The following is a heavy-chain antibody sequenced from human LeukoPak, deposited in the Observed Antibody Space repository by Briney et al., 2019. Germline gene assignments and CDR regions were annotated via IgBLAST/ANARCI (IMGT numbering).Heavy chain of an antibody. J-gene: IGHJ6*02. CDR1: GFTFSSYA. D-gene: IGHD6-19*01. V-gene: IGHV3-23*01. CDR3: ARGPGSSGWHSDNYYYYYGMDV. Sequence: GGSLRLSCAASGFTFSSYAMSWVRQAPGKGLEWVSAISGSSGSTYYADSVKGRFTISRDNSKNTLYLQMNSLRAEDTAVYYCARGPGSSGWHSDNYYYYYGMDVWGQGTTVTVSS. CDR2: ISGSSGST.